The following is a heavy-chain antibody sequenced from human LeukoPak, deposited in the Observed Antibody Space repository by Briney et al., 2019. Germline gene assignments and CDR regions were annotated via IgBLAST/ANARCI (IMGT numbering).Heavy chain of an antibody. CDR3: ARDSPLLPVHYGSGSLVVDV. J-gene: IGHJ6*02. D-gene: IGHD3-10*01. Sequence: GASVKVSCKASGYTFNSYGVSWVRQAPGQGLEWMGYISAYNGNTNYAQKVQGRVTMTTDTSTGTAYMELRSLRSDDTAVYYCARDSPLLPVHYGSGSLVVDVWGQGTTVIVSS. V-gene: IGHV1-18*01. CDR2: ISAYNGNT. CDR1: GYTFNSYG.